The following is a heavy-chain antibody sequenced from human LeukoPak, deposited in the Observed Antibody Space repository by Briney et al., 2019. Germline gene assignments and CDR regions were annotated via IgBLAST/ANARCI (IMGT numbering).Heavy chain of an antibody. Sequence: PGGSLRLSCAASGFTFSSYGMHWVRQAPGKGLEWVAVISYDGSNKYYADSVKGRFTISRDNSKNTLYLQMNSLRAEDTAVYYCAREYVGYSSSWYTPHDAFDIWGQGTMVTVSS. CDR3: AREYVGYSSSWYTPHDAFDI. D-gene: IGHD6-13*01. CDR2: ISYDGSNK. CDR1: GFTFSSYG. V-gene: IGHV3-30*03. J-gene: IGHJ3*02.